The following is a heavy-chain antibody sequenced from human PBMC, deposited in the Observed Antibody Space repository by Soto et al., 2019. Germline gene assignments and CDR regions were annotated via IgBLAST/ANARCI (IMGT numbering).Heavy chain of an antibody. CDR2: IYYSGST. CDR3: ARETTYYDFWSGYYEPWFDP. D-gene: IGHD3-3*01. Sequence: SETLSLTCTVSGGSISSSSYYWGWIRQPPGKGLEWIGSIYYSGSTNYNPSLKSRVTISVDTSKNQFSLKLSSVTAADTAVYYCARETTYYDFWSGYYEPWFDPWGQGTLVTVSS. CDR1: GGSISSSSYY. J-gene: IGHJ5*02. V-gene: IGHV4-39*07.